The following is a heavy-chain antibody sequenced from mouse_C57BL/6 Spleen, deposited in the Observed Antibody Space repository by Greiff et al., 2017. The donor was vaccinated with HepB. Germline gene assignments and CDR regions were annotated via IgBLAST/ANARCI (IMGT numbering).Heavy chain of an antibody. CDR3: ARGGLRDMDD. V-gene: IGHV1-26*01. D-gene: IGHD2-4*01. CDR1: GYTFTDYY. Sequence: VQLQQSGPELVKPGASVKISCKASGYTFTDYYMNGVKQSHGKSLEWIGDINPNNGGTSYNQKFKGKAKLTVDKSSSTAYMALRSLTSEDSAVYYSARGGLRDMDDWGQGTSVTVSS. CDR2: INPNNGGT. J-gene: IGHJ4*01.